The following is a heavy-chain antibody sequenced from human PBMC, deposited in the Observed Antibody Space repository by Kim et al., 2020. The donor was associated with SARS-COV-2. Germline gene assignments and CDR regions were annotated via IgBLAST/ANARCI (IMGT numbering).Heavy chain of an antibody. V-gene: IGHV3-13*01. CDR2: IGTAGDT. CDR1: GFTFSSYD. D-gene: IGHD5-18*01. Sequence: GGSLRLSCAASGFTFSSYDMHWVRQATGKGLEWVSAIGTAGDTYYPGSVKGRFTISRENAKNSLYLQMNSLRAGDTAVYYCARVGAAMAIDYWGQGTLVTVSS. J-gene: IGHJ4*02. CDR3: ARVGAAMAIDY.